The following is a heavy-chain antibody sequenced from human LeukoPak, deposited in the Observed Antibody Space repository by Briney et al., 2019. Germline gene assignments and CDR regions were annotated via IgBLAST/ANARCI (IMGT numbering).Heavy chain of an antibody. V-gene: IGHV4-59*08. CDR2: IYYSGST. J-gene: IGHJ4*02. CDR3: ARRTDFDY. CDR1: GGSIGSYY. D-gene: IGHD1-1*01. Sequence: SETLSLTCTVSGGSIGSYYWSWIRQPPGKGLEWIGYIYYSGSTDYNPSLKSRVTISVDTSKNQLSLKLSSVTAADTAVYYCARRTDFDYWGQGTLVTVSS.